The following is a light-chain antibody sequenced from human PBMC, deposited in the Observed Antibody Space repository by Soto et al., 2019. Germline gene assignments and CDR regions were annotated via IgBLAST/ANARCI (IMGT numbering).Light chain of an antibody. J-gene: IGKJ3*01. Sequence: DIVMTQSPDSLAVSLGERATINCKSSQSVLNRSYNKNYLAWYQQRPGQPPKLLIYWASLRESEVPDRFSGRRSGRDFTLAISSLQAEDAAVYYCQQFYSTPALTFGPGTKVEIK. CDR1: QSVLNRSYNKNY. CDR3: QQFYSTPALT. CDR2: WAS. V-gene: IGKV4-1*01.